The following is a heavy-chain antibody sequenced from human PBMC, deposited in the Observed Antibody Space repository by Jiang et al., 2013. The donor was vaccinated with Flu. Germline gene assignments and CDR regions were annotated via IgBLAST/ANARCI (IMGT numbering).Heavy chain of an antibody. J-gene: IGHJ4*02. CDR1: GFTFSSYA. Sequence: EVQLVESGGGLIQPGGSLRLSCAASGFTFSSYAMSWVRQAPGKGLEWVSAISGSGGSTYYADSVKGRFTISRDNSKNTLYLQMNSLRAEDTAVYYCATYCSGGSCYSGAPLDSGTMTSRDYWGQGTLVTVSS. CDR2: ISGSGGST. D-gene: IGHD2-15*01. V-gene: IGHV3-23*04. CDR3: ATYCSGGSCYSGAPLDSGTMTSRDY.